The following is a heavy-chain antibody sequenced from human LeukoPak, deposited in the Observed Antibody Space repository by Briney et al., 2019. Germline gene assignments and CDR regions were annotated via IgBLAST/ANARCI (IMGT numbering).Heavy chain of an antibody. Sequence: GGSLRLSCTVSPFSFSIYAITLLREAPGGGQEWVSGIHGSGGVTYYADSVKGRFPISRDNSKNPLYLQLNSLRVEATAVYYCAKGPHGDYVGSFDSWGQGTMVTVSS. CDR2: IHGSGGVT. CDR1: PFSFSIYA. V-gene: IGHV3-23*01. D-gene: IGHD4-17*01. CDR3: AKGPHGDYVGSFDS. J-gene: IGHJ3*02.